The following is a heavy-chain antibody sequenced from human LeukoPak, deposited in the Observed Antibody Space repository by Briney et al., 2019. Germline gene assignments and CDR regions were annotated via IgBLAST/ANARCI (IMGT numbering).Heavy chain of an antibody. CDR1: GFTFSTYV. Sequence: GGSLRLSCSVSGFTFSTYVMHWVRQAPGKGLECVSAISSNGDNTYYADSVKGRFTISRDNSKHTLYLQMSSRGVDDSAMYNGVGGTGYWGQGTLVTVSS. CDR2: ISSNGDNT. CDR3: VGGTGY. J-gene: IGHJ4*02. V-gene: IGHV3-64D*06.